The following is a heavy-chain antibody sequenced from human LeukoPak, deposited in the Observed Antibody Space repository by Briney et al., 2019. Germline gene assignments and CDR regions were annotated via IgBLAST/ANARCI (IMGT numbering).Heavy chain of an antibody. CDR3: ASSPTRRNGVY. CDR1: GGSFSGYY. V-gene: IGHV4-34*01. D-gene: IGHD2-2*01. J-gene: IGHJ4*02. CDR2: INHSGST. Sequence: PSETLSLTCAVYGGSFSGYYWSWIRQPPGKGLEWIGEINHSGSTNYNPSLKSRVTISVDTSKNQFSLKLSSVTAADTAVYYCASSPTRRNGVYWGQGTLVTVSS.